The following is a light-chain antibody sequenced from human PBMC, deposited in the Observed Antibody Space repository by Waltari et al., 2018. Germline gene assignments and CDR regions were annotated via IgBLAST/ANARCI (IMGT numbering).Light chain of an antibody. CDR1: QSISSN. CDR2: SAS. V-gene: IGKV3-15*01. J-gene: IGKJ5*01. Sequence: EIVMTKSPATLSVSPGERATRSCRASQSISSNLAWYQQKPDQAPRLLIYSASTRATGIPARFSGSGSGAEFTLTISSLQSEDFAIYYCQQHDNWPITFGQGTRLDIK. CDR3: QQHDNWPIT.